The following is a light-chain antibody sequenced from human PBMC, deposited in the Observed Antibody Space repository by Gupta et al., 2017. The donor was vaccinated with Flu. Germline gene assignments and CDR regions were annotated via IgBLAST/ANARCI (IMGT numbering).Light chain of an antibody. J-gene: IGKJ3*01. Sequence: PSSLSAAVGEGVTITCRASQGIRNSLAWFQQKPGKAPKSLIYDASSVQSGVPSRFSGWGSGIDFTLTISGLQPEDFATYYCQQYDSHPFTFGPGTKVDIK. CDR1: QGIRNS. CDR3: QQYDSHPFT. V-gene: IGKV1-16*01. CDR2: DAS.